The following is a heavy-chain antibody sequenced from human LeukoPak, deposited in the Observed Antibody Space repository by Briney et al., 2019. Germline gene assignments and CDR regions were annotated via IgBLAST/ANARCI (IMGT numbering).Heavy chain of an antibody. CDR3: AKGRGRSGYPSGDYYYMDV. V-gene: IGHV3-30-3*01. CDR2: ISYDGSNK. CDR1: GFTFNNYA. D-gene: IGHD3-3*01. J-gene: IGHJ6*03. Sequence: GGSLRLSCAASGFTFNNYAMHWVRQAPGKGLEWVAVISYDGSNKYYADSVKGRFTISRDNSKNTLYLQMNSLRAEDTAVYYCAKGRGRSGYPSGDYYYMDVWGKGTTVTVSS.